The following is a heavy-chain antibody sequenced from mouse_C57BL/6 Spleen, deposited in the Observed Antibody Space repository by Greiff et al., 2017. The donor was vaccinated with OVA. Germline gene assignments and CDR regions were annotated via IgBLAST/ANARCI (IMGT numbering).Heavy chain of an antibody. V-gene: IGHV1-26*01. J-gene: IGHJ2*01. Sequence: EVQLQQSGPELVKPGASVKISCKASGYTFTDYYMNWVKQSHGKSLEWIGDINPNNGGTSYNQKFKGKATLTVDKSSSTAYMELRSLTSEDSAVYYCARLIYYGNYGGDYWGQGTTLTVSS. CDR3: ARLIYYGNYGGDY. CDR2: INPNNGGT. D-gene: IGHD2-1*01. CDR1: GYTFTDYY.